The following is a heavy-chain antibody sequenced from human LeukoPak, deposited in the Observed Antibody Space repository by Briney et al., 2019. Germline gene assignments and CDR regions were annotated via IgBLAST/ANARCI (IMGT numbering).Heavy chain of an antibody. D-gene: IGHD3-10*01. CDR1: RGTFSSYA. J-gene: IGHJ2*01. Sequence: SVKVSCKASRGTFSSYAISWVRQAPGQGLEWMGGIIPIFGTANYAQKFQGRVTITADESTSTAYMELSSLRSEDTAVYYCARLLTYYYGSGSYSWYFDLWGRGTLVTVSS. V-gene: IGHV1-69*13. CDR2: IIPIFGTA. CDR3: ARLLTYYYGSGSYSWYFDL.